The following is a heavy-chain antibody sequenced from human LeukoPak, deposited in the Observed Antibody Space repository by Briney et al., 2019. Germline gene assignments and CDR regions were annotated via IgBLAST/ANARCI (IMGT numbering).Heavy chain of an antibody. J-gene: IGHJ4*02. D-gene: IGHD3-22*01. V-gene: IGHV3-73*01. CDR2: DRSRGYSYAT. Sequence: GGCVKLSCAACGFIYRGSAMHWVRQPCGKGLEWVGRDRSRGYSYATTYAASEKGRLSISRDDSKNTAFLEMNSVKTEDTAVYYCTTHYYDSSGYHYGAFDYWGQGTLVTVSS. CDR3: TTHYYDSSGYHYGAFDY. CDR1: GFIYRGSA.